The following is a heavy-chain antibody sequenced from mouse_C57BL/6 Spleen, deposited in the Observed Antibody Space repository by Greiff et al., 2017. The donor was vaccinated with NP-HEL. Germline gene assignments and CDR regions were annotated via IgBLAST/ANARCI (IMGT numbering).Heavy chain of an antibody. J-gene: IGHJ2*01. D-gene: IGHD2-4*01. V-gene: IGHV1-50*01. CDR1: GYTFTSYW. Sequence: QVQLQQPGAELVKPGASVKLSCKASGYTFTSYWMQWVKQRPGQGLEWIGEIDPSDSYTNYNQKFKGKATLTVDTSSSTAYMQLSSLTSEDSAVYYCARSHYEYDADYWGQGTTLTVSS. CDR2: IDPSDSYT. CDR3: ARSHYEYDADY.